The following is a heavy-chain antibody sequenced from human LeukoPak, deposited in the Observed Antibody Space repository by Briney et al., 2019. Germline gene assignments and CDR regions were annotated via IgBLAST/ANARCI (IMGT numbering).Heavy chain of an antibody. V-gene: IGHV4-59*01. CDR2: IYYSGST. D-gene: IGHD3-10*01. CDR3: GRPGLGDYFAY. CDR1: GGSISSYY. J-gene: IGHJ4*02. Sequence: SETLSLTCTVPGGSISSYYWSWIRQPPGKGLEWIGYIYYSGSTNYNPSLKSRVTISVDTSKNQFSLKLSSVTAADTAVYYCGRPGLGDYFAYWGQGTLVTVSS.